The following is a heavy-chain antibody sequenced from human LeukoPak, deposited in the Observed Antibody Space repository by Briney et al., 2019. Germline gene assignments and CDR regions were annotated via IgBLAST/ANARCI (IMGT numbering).Heavy chain of an antibody. Sequence: GGSLRLSCAASGFTFSSYWMHWVRQAPGKGLMWVSRINSDGSTTNYADSVKGRFTISRDNAKNTLFLQMNSLRAEDTAVYYCAARYCSNGVCHFYWGQGTLVTVSS. J-gene: IGHJ4*02. D-gene: IGHD2-8*01. V-gene: IGHV3-74*01. CDR3: AARYCSNGVCHFY. CDR1: GFTFSSYW. CDR2: INSDGSTT.